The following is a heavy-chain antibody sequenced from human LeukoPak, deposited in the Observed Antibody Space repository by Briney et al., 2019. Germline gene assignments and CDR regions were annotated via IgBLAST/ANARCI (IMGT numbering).Heavy chain of an antibody. V-gene: IGHV3-9*01. Sequence: LSLTCTVSGGSISSYYWSWVRQAPGKGLEWVSGISWNSGSIGYADSVKGRFTISRDNAKNSLYLQMNSLRAEDTALYYCAKGVLAAAGTHFDYWGQGTLVTVSS. CDR3: AKGVLAAAGTHFDY. CDR1: GGSISSYY. D-gene: IGHD6-13*01. J-gene: IGHJ4*02. CDR2: ISWNSGSI.